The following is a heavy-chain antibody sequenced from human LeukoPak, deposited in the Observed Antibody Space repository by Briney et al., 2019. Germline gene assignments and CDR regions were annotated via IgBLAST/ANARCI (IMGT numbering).Heavy chain of an antibody. D-gene: IGHD2-2*01. CDR3: AKKNRKIVVVPAANDLDY. Sequence: GGSLRLSCAASGFTFSSYWMHWVRQAPGKGLEWVSAISGSGGSTYYADSVKGRFTISRDNSKNTLYLQMNSLRAEDTAVYYCAKKNRKIVVVPAANDLDYWGQGTLVTVSS. J-gene: IGHJ4*02. V-gene: IGHV3-23*01. CDR2: ISGSGGST. CDR1: GFTFSSYW.